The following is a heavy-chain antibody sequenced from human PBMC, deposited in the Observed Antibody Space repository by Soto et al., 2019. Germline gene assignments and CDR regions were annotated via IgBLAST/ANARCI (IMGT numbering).Heavy chain of an antibody. V-gene: IGHV3-33*01. D-gene: IGHD3-3*01. J-gene: IGHJ6*02. CDR2: IWYDGSNK. Sequence: GSLRLSCAASGFTFSSYGMHWVRQAPGKGLEWVAVIWYDGSNKYYADSVKGRFTISRDNSKNTLYLQMNSLRAEDTAVYYCARDRKAHYDFWSGPGYGMDVWGQGTTVTVSS. CDR1: GFTFSSYG. CDR3: ARDRKAHYDFWSGPGYGMDV.